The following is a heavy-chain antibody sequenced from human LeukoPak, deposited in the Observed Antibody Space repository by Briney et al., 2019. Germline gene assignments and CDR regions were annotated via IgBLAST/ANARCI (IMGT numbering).Heavy chain of an antibody. CDR3: VKGGEVTMMVVELFDY. V-gene: IGHV3-30*18. CDR2: ISYDGSNK. CDR1: GFTFSSYC. J-gene: IGHJ4*02. Sequence: GWSLLLSCAASGFTFSSYCMQWVRQAAGKGLAGVAVISYDGSNKYYADSVKGRFTISRDNSKNTLYLQMYSLRAEDTAVYYCVKGGEVTMMVVELFDYWGQGALVTVSS. D-gene: IGHD3-22*01.